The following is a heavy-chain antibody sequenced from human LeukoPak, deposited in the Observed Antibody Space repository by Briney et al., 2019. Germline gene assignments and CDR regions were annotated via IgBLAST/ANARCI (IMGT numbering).Heavy chain of an antibody. V-gene: IGHV3-21*01. CDR1: GFTFSSYA. CDR3: AREDGSSRDFDP. D-gene: IGHD6-13*01. Sequence: GGSLRLSCAASGFTFSSYAMNWVRQAPGKGLEWVSSISSSSSYIYYADSVKGRFTISRDNAKNSLYLQMNSLRAEDTAVYYCAREDGSSRDFDPWGQGTLVTVSS. CDR2: ISSSSSYI. J-gene: IGHJ5*02.